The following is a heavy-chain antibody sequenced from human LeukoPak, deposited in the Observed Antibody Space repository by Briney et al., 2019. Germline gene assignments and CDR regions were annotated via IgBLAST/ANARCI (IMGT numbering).Heavy chain of an antibody. CDR3: ARAYCSGGSCYSSRGMFDP. V-gene: IGHV4-61*10. Sequence: PSETLSLTCTVSGGSISSGSYYWSWIRQPAGKGLEWIGYIYYSGSTNYNPSLKSRVTISVDTSKNQFSLKLRSVTAADTAVYYCARAYCSGGSCYSSRGMFDPWGQGTLVTVSS. J-gene: IGHJ5*02. CDR2: IYYSGST. CDR1: GGSISSGSYY. D-gene: IGHD2-15*01.